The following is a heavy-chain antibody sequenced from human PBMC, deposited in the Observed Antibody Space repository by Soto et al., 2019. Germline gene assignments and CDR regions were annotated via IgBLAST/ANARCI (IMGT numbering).Heavy chain of an antibody. V-gene: IGHV4-61*01. CDR2: VYHTERT. J-gene: IGHJ4*02. Sequence: PSEPLTLTCTGSGCSFKSGSYSWSWIRQPPGKVREWIGYVYHTERTSYNPSLKSRVSISMDTSKNQFSLNLDSVTAADTAVYFCARDFAYFDSWGQGTLVTVSS. D-gene: IGHD3-3*01. CDR1: GCSFKSGSYS. CDR3: ARDFAYFDS.